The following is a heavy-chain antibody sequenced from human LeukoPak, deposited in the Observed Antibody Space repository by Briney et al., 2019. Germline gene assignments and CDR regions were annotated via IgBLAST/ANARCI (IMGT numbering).Heavy chain of an antibody. CDR2: ISSSSYI. Sequence: GGSLRLSCAASRFTFSSYSMNWVRQAPGKGLEWVSSISSSSYIYYADSVKGRFTISRDNAKDSLYLQMNSLRAEDTAPYYCVKDEDWGFGSWGQGTPVTVSS. J-gene: IGHJ4*02. D-gene: IGHD7-27*01. CDR1: RFTFSSYS. V-gene: IGHV3-21*01. CDR3: VKDEDWGFGS.